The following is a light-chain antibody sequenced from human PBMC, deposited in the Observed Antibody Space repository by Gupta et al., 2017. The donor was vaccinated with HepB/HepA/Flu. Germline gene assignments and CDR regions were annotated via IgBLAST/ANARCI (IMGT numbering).Light chain of an antibody. CDR1: QSVTTN. CDR3: QQYGGAPRT. V-gene: IGKV3-20*01. J-gene: IGKJ1*01. CDR2: GAS. Sequence: EIVLMQSPGTLSLSPGERATLSCRATQSVTTNLAWYQQKPGQAPRLLIYGASNRAAGVPDRFSGSGSGTXFILTIXRLEPEDFAVYYCQQYGGAPRTFGXGTKVETK.